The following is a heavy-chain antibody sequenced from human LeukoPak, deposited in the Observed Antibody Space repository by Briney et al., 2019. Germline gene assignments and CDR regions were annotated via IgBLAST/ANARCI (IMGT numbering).Heavy chain of an antibody. J-gene: IGHJ4*02. CDR1: GYTFTNYD. Sequence: ASVTVPCKTSGYTFTNYDLSWVRQAPGQGLEWMGWISAYNGDTDYAHNFRGRVTLTTDTSTSTAYMELRSLTSDDTAVYYCARDSEGSTDWGQGTLVTVSS. D-gene: IGHD1-26*01. V-gene: IGHV1-18*01. CDR2: ISAYNGDT. CDR3: ARDSEGSTD.